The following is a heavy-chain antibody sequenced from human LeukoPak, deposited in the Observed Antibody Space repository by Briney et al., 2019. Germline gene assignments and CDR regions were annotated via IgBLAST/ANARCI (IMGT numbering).Heavy chain of an antibody. V-gene: IGHV3-73*01. D-gene: IGHD3-10*01. Sequence: GGSLRLSCAASGFTFSSYGMSWVRQAPGKGLEWVGRIRSKANSYATAYAASVKGRFTISRDDSKDTAYLQMNSLKTEDTAVYYCSTKLYYYGSGSYERYMDVWGKGTTVTISS. CDR2: IRSKANSYAT. J-gene: IGHJ6*03. CDR1: GFTFSSYG. CDR3: STKLYYYGSGSYERYMDV.